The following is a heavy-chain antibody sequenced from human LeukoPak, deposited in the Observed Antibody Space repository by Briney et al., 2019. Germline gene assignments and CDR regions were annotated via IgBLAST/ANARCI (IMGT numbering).Heavy chain of an antibody. CDR1: GFTFTGYY. CDR2: VNPNSGGT. V-gene: IGHV1-2*02. D-gene: IGHD5-18*01. J-gene: IGHJ4*02. CDR3: ARGGMGIQLWSFDY. Sequence: ASVKVSCKASGFTFTGYYIHWVRQAPGQGLEWMGWVNPNSGGTNYAQMFQGRVTMTRDTSTSTVYMELSSLRSEDTAVYYCARGGMGIQLWSFDYWGQGTLVTVSS.